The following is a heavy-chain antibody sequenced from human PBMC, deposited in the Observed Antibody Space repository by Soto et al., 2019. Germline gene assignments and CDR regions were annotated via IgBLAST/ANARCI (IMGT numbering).Heavy chain of an antibody. CDR1: GFTFSSHS. V-gene: IGHV3-48*02. Sequence: QAGGSLRLSCAASGFTFSSHSMNWVRQAPGKGLEWVSYISRGSSAKYYADSVKGRFTISRDNAKNSLYVQMNSLRDEDTAVYYCARDSGRGYGMDVWGQGTTVTVSS. D-gene: IGHD1-1*01. J-gene: IGHJ6*02. CDR3: ARDSGRGYGMDV. CDR2: ISRGSSAK.